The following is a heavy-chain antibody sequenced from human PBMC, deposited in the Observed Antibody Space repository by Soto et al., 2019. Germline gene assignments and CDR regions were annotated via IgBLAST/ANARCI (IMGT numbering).Heavy chain of an antibody. D-gene: IGHD1-1*01. CDR2: ISAHNGNT. CDR3: ARGRYGDY. V-gene: IGHV1-18*01. Sequence: QVHLVQSGAEVKKPGASVKVSCKASGYTFTSYGNTWVRQAHGQGLEWMGWISAHNGNTDYAQKLQGRVIVTRDTSTSTAYMELRSLRSDDTAVYYCARGRYGDYWGQGALVIVSS. CDR1: GYTFTSYG. J-gene: IGHJ4*02.